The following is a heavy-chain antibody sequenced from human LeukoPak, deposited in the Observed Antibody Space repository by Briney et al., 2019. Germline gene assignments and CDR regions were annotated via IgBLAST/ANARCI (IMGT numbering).Heavy chain of an antibody. V-gene: IGHV3-30*04. Sequence: GGSLRLSCAASGFTFSSYAMHWVRQAPGKGLEWVAVISYDGSKKYYADSVKGRFTISSDNSKNTLYLQMNSLRAEDTAVYYCARDRTDEAFDIWGQGTMVTVSS. J-gene: IGHJ3*02. CDR1: GFTFSSYA. D-gene: IGHD2-2*01. CDR2: ISYDGSKK. CDR3: ARDRTDEAFDI.